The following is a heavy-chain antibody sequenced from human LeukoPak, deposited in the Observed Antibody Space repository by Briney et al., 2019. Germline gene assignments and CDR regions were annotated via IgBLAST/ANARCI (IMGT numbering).Heavy chain of an antibody. V-gene: IGHV3-21*01. CDR3: AREGSYYYDSSGDFPTW. D-gene: IGHD3-22*01. J-gene: IGHJ4*02. CDR2: ISSSSSYI. CDR1: GFTFSSYS. Sequence: GGSLRLSCAASGFTFSSYSMNWVRQAPGKGLEWVSSISSSSSYIYYADSVKGRFTISRDNAKNSLYLQMNSLRAEDTAVYYCAREGSYYYDSSGDFPTWWGQGTLVTVSS.